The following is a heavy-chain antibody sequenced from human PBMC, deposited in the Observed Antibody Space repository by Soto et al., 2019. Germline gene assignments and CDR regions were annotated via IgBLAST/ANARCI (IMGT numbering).Heavy chain of an antibody. V-gene: IGHV4-30-2*01. Sequence: QLQLQESGSGLVKPSQTLSLTCAVSGGSITSDSWSWIRQPPGKGLEWIGYIYHNGRAFYNSSLKSRVTMSVDMSKTQISLNLRSVTAADTAVYYCVRDRGYGTLDSWGQGTLVTVSS. CDR2: IYHNGRA. CDR1: GGSITSDS. CDR3: VRDRGYGTLDS. J-gene: IGHJ4*02. D-gene: IGHD5-12*01.